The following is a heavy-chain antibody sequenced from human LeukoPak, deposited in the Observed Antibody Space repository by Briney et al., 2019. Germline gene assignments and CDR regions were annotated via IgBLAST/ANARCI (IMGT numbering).Heavy chain of an antibody. D-gene: IGHD3-10*01. J-gene: IGHJ4*02. V-gene: IGHV3-74*01. CDR2: INSDGSST. CDR1: GFTFSSYW. Sequence: RPGGSLRLSCAASGFTFSSYWMHWVRQAPGKGLVRVSRINSDGSSTSYADSVKGRFTISRDNAKNTLYLQMNSLRAEDTAVYYCARKLYGSGSYYWFDYWGQGTLVTVSS. CDR3: ARKLYGSGSYYWFDY.